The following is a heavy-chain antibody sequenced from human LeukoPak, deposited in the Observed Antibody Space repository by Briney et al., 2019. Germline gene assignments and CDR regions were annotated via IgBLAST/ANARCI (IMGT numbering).Heavy chain of an antibody. D-gene: IGHD6-13*01. Sequence: SETLSLTCTVSGGSISSYYWSWIRQPPGQGLEWIAYIHSSGYTNYNPSLKSRVTISVDTSKNQFSLKVTSVTAADTAVYYCARHSSSWYGHYYYYYYMDVWGKGTTVTVSS. J-gene: IGHJ6*03. CDR3: ARHSSSWYGHYYYYYYMDV. V-gene: IGHV4-4*09. CDR1: GGSISSYY. CDR2: IHSSGYT.